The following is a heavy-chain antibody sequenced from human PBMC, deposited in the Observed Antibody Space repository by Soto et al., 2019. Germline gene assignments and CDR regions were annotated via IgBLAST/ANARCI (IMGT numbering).Heavy chain of an antibody. CDR1: GFSITSFA. CDR2: ISASGGNT. V-gene: IGHV3-23*01. D-gene: IGHD1-26*01. CDR3: AKVLSSGSYSGALEY. J-gene: IGHJ4*02. Sequence: GGSLRLSCVASGFSITSFAMSWVRQAPGKGLEWASAISASGGNTYADSVKGRFTISRDNSKNTLYLQMNSLRVEDTAVYYCAKVLSSGSYSGALEYWGQGALVTVSS.